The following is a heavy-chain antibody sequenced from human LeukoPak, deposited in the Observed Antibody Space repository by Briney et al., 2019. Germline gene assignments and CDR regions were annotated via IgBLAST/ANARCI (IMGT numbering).Heavy chain of an antibody. D-gene: IGHD6-19*01. CDR1: GGSISSYY. CDR3: ARGRGGSGWYSYYYYYMDV. J-gene: IGHJ6*03. Sequence: PSETLSLTCTVSGGSISSYYWSWIRQPPGKGLEWIGYIYYSGSTNYNPSLKSRVPISVDTSKNQFSLKLSSVTAADTAVYYCARGRGGSGWYSYYYYYMDVWGKGTTVTVSS. CDR2: IYYSGST. V-gene: IGHV4-59*01.